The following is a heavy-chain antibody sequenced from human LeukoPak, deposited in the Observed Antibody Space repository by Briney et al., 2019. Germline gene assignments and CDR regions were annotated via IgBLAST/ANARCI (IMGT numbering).Heavy chain of an antibody. Sequence: PGGSLRLSCAASGFTFSSYAMSWVRQAPGKGLEWVSAISGSGGSRYYADSVKGRFTISRDNSKNTRYLQMNSLRAEDTAVYYCAKGSGYSRYSLDYWGQGTLVTVSS. CDR2: ISGSGGSR. D-gene: IGHD3-3*01. J-gene: IGHJ4*02. CDR3: AKGSGYSRYSLDY. V-gene: IGHV3-23*01. CDR1: GFTFSSYA.